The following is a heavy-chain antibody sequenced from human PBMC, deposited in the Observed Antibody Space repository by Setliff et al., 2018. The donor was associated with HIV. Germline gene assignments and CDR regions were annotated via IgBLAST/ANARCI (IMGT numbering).Heavy chain of an antibody. CDR1: GYSFTSYY. J-gene: IGHJ4*02. Sequence: SVKVSCKTSGYSFTSYYIHCVRQAPGQGLEWMGGIIPIFGTANYAQKFQGRVTITTDESTSTVYMELRSLTSEDTAVFYCAREYHIEATYTRLANYFDSWGQGTLVTVSS. D-gene: IGHD6-19*01. CDR3: AREYHIEATYTRLANYFDS. CDR2: IIPIFGTA. V-gene: IGHV1-69*05.